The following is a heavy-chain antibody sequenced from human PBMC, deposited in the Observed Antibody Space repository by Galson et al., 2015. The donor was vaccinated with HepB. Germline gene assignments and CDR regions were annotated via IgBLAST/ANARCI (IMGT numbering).Heavy chain of an antibody. Sequence: SLRLSCAASGFTFSSYGMHWVRQAPGKGLEWVAVIWYDGSNKYYADSVKGRFTISRDNSKNTLYLQMNRLRAEDTAIYYCAKGRRVFSWFDPWGQGTLVTVSS. CDR1: GFTFSSYG. CDR3: AKGRRVFSWFDP. V-gene: IGHV3-33*06. CDR2: IWYDGSNK. J-gene: IGHJ5*02.